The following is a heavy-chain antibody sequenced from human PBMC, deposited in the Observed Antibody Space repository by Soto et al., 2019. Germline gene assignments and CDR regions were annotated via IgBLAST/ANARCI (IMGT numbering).Heavy chain of an antibody. CDR2: MNPNSGNT. V-gene: IGHV1-8*01. J-gene: IGHJ6*02. CDR3: ARGQPASYGYSYYYGMDV. D-gene: IGHD5-18*01. CDR1: GYTFTSYD. Sequence: QVQLVQSGAEVKKPGASVKVSCKASGYTFTSYDINWVRQATGQVLEWMGWMNPNSGNTGYAQKFQGRVTMTRNTSISTAYMELSSLRSDDTAVYYCARGQPASYGYSYYYGMDVWGQGTTVTVSS.